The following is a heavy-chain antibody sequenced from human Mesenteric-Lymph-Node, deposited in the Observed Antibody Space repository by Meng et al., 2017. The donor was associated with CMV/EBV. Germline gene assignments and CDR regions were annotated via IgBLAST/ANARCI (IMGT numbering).Heavy chain of an antibody. Sequence: SGLNFSSYGMHWVRQAPGKGLEWVEVIWYDGSHKNDADSVKGRFSISRDNSKNTQYLQMNSLRAEDTAVYYCARDGSYYGSGSPIGHWGQGTLVTVSS. V-gene: IGHV3-33*01. D-gene: IGHD3-10*01. CDR1: GLNFSSYG. CDR2: IWYDGSHK. CDR3: ARDGSYYGSGSPIGH. J-gene: IGHJ4*02.